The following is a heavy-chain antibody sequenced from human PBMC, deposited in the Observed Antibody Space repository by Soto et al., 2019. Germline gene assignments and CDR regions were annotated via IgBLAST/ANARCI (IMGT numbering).Heavy chain of an antibody. V-gene: IGHV3-30*03. CDR2: ISGDGNDK. D-gene: IGHD1-26*01. Sequence: QVQLVESGGGVVQPGRSLRLSCAASGFIFRNFAMHWVRRAPGKGLEWVATISGDGNDKYYPDSMKGRFTISRDNFNNTLYLQLNSMRPEVAAVYHCVQGASTAHQPLDSWGQGVLVTVSS. CDR3: VQGASTAHQPLDS. J-gene: IGHJ4*02. CDR1: GFIFRNFA.